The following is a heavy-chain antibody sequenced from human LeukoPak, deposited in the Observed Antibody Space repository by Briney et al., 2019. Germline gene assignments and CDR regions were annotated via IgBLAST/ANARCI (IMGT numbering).Heavy chain of an antibody. CDR1: GFTFSDYD. V-gene: IGHV3-11*04. CDR3: ASEDGGYYYVYDY. D-gene: IGHD3-22*01. Sequence: PGGSLRLPCAASGFTFSDYDMSWMRQAPGKGLEWISYISNSGSTIYYADSVKGRFTISRDNAKNSLYLQMNSLRAEDTAVYYCASEDGGYYYVYDYWGQGTLVTVSS. CDR2: ISNSGSTI. J-gene: IGHJ4*02.